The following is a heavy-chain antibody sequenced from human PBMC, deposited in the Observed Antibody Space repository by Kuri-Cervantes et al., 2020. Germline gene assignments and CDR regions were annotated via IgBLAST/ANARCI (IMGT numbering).Heavy chain of an antibody. J-gene: IGHJ4*02. CDR2: ISAYNGNT. D-gene: IGHD6-13*01. V-gene: IGHV1-18*01. Sequence: ASVKVSCKASGYTFTSYAMNWVRQAPEQGLEWMGWISAYNGNTNYAQKLQGRVTMTTDTSTSTAYMERRSLRSDDTAVYYCAKEKAVGDSSSWYGYFDYWGQGTLVTVSS. CDR3: AKEKAVGDSSSWYGYFDY. CDR1: GYTFTSYA.